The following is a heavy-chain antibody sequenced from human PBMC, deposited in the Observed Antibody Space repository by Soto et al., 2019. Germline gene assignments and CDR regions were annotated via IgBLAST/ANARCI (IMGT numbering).Heavy chain of an antibody. D-gene: IGHD6-13*01. J-gene: IGHJ6*02. CDR3: ARRGPIAAAGRSEVYYGMAV. CDR2: IYYSGST. Sequence: QLQLQESGPGLVKPSETLSLTCTVSGGSISSSSYYWGWIRQPPGKGLEWIGSIYYSGSTYYNPSLKSRVTRSADTAKNQFSLQLSSVTAADTAVYYCARRGPIAAAGRSEVYYGMAVWGQGTTVTVSS. CDR1: GGSISSSSYY. V-gene: IGHV4-39*01.